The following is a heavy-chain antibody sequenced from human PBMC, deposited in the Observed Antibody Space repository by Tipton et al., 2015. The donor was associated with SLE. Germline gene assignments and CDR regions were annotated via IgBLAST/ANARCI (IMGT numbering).Heavy chain of an antibody. CDR2: IYYSGST. V-gene: IGHV4-39*07. CDR3: ARGPYYYMDV. J-gene: IGHJ6*03. CDR1: NGSISSSPYY. Sequence: GLVKPSETLSLTRTVSNGSISSSPYYWGWIRQSPGKGLEWVGSIYYSGSTYYNPSLKSRVTISVDTSRNQCSLNLTSVTAADTAVYYCARGPYYYMDVWGKGTTVTVSS.